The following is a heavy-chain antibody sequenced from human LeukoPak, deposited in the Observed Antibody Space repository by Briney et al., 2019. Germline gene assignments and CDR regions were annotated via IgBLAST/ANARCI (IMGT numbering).Heavy chain of an antibody. CDR1: GFTFGDYG. J-gene: IGHJ4*02. Sequence: GGSLRLSCTAFGFTFGDYGLSWFRQAPGKGLEWIGFIRSKKVFGGSIEYAAAVKGRFTFSRDDSKSIAYLQMNDLRTDDTAVYYCTRDWWRLGFDYWGQGTLVTVSS. CDR3: TRDWWRLGFDY. CDR2: IRSKKVFGGSI. V-gene: IGHV3-49*03. D-gene: IGHD2-21*02.